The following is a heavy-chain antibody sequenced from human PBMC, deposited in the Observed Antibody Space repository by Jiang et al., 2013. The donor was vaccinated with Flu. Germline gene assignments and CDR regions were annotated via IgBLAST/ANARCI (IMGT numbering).Heavy chain of an antibody. J-gene: IGHJ4*02. CDR2: T. V-gene: IGHV3-49*02. CDR3: TPLLEYSSSWSFDY. D-gene: IGHD6-6*01. Sequence: TEYAASVKGRFTISRDDSKSIAYLQMNSLKTEDTAVYYCTPLLEYSSSWSFDYWGQGTLVTVSS.